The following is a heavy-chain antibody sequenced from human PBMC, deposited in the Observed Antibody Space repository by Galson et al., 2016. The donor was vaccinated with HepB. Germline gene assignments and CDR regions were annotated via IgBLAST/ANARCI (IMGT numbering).Heavy chain of an antibody. CDR1: GGSISSSSYY. Sequence: SETLSLTCNVSGGSISSSSYYWAWIRQPPGKGLEWIGTIYYTGSTYYNPSLKSRVTISVDTSKKEFSLNLNSVTAADTAVYYCARQTDLVVLVAPTGLDSWGQGTLVTVSS. CDR3: ARQTDLVVLVAPTGLDS. CDR2: IYYTGST. V-gene: IGHV4-39*01. D-gene: IGHD2-15*01. J-gene: IGHJ5*01.